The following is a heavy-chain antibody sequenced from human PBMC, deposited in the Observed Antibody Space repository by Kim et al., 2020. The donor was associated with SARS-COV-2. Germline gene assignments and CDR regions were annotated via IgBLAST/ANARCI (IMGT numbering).Heavy chain of an antibody. V-gene: IGHV4-39*07. CDR2: IYYSGST. Sequence: SETLSLTCTVSGGSISSSSYYWGWIRQPPGKGLEWIGSIYYSGSTYYNPSLKSRVTISVDTSKNQFSLKLSSVTAADTAVYYCARDEGKVRGVIANAFDIWGQGTMVTVSS. CDR1: GGSISSSSYY. CDR3: ARDEGKVRGVIANAFDI. D-gene: IGHD3-10*01. J-gene: IGHJ3*02.